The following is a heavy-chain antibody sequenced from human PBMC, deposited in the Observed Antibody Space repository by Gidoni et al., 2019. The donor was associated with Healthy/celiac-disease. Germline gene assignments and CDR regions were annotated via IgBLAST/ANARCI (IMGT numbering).Heavy chain of an antibody. CDR1: GFTFSSYS. J-gene: IGHJ6*02. Sequence: EVQLVESGGGLVQPGGSLRLSCAASGFTFSSYSMNWVRQAPGKGLEWVSYISSSRSTIYYADSVKGRFTISRDNAKNSLYLQMNSLRDEDTAVYYCARGIGGYCSSTSCYEIDYYYYGMDVWGQGTTVTVSS. CDR3: ARGIGGYCSSTSCYEIDYYYYGMDV. V-gene: IGHV3-48*02. D-gene: IGHD2-2*03. CDR2: ISSSRSTI.